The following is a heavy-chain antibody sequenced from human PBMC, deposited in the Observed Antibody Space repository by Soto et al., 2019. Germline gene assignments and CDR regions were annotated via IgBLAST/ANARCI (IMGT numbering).Heavy chain of an antibody. Sequence: GGSLRLSCAASGFTFSSYAMSWVRQAPGKGLEWVSAISGSGGSTYYADSVKGRFTISRDNSKNTLYLQMNSLRAEDTAVYYCAKSIVGATTSDYYYGMDVWGQGTTVTVSS. CDR1: GFTFSSYA. D-gene: IGHD1-26*01. V-gene: IGHV3-23*01. J-gene: IGHJ6*02. CDR2: ISGSGGST. CDR3: AKSIVGATTSDYYYGMDV.